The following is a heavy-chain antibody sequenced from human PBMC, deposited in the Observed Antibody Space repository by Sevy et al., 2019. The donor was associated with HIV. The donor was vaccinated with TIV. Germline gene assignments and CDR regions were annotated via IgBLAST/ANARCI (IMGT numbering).Heavy chain of an antibody. CDR2: IRSKAYGGTT. D-gene: IGHD2-15*01. CDR1: GFTFGDYA. CDR3: TRGPGGSGRXFDX. V-gene: IGHV3-49*03. Sequence: GGSLRLSCTASGFTFGDYAMSWFRQAPGKGLEWVGFIRSKAYGGTTEYAASVKGRFTISRDDSKSIAYLQMNSLKTEDTAVYYCTRGPGGSGRXFDXWGQGTLVTVSS. J-gene: IGHJ4*02.